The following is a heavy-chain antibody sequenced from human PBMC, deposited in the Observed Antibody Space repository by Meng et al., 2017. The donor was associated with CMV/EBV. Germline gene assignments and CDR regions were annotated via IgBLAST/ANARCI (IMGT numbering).Heavy chain of an antibody. J-gene: IGHJ4*02. Sequence: GGSLRLSCATSGFIFSSYGIHWVRQAPGKGLEWVAIITYAGRNEDYADSVAGRFTISRDNSKDTVYLQMTSLRLEDTAIYFCARGSDIIVLPSALDYWGQGTPVTVSS. V-gene: IGHV3-30*04. CDR3: ARGSDIIVLPSALDY. CDR1: GFIFSSYG. CDR2: ITYAGRNE. D-gene: IGHD4/OR15-4a*01.